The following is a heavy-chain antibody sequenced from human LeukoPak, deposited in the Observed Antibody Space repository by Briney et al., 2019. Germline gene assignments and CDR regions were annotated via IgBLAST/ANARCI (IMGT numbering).Heavy chain of an antibody. D-gene: IGHD6-13*01. CDR2: IYYSGIT. CDR3: ARRNGHSWDVGNWFDP. J-gene: IGHJ5*02. Sequence: SETLSLTRSLSGASIISSSYYWGWIRQPPGMGLEWIGSIYYSGITYYNPSLKSRATVSVDTSKNQFSLNLISVTAADTAVYYCARRNGHSWDVGNWFDPWGQGTLVTVSS. CDR1: GASIISSSYY. V-gene: IGHV4-39*01.